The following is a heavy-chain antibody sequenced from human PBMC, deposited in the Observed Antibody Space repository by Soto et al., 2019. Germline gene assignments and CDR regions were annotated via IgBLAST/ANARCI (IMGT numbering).Heavy chain of an antibody. Sequence: GESLRISCAASGFTVSSNYMSWVRQAPGKGLEWVSVIYSGGSTYYADSVKGRFTISRHNSKNTLYLQMNSLRAEDTAVYYCARDKGPDYDYGMDVWGQGTTVTVSS. CDR1: GFTVSSNY. CDR2: IYSGGST. J-gene: IGHJ6*02. V-gene: IGHV3-53*04. D-gene: IGHD3-16*01. CDR3: ARDKGPDYDYGMDV.